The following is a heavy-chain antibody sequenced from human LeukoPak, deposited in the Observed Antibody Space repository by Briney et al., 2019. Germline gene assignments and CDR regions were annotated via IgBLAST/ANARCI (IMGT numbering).Heavy chain of an antibody. V-gene: IGHV1-24*01. CDR2: FDPEDGET. Sequence: ASVKVSCKVSGYTLTELSMHWVRQAPGKGLEWMGRFDPEDGETIYAQKFQGRVTMTADTSTDTAYMELSSLRSEDTAVYYCARGGGVFDIWGQGTMVTVSS. J-gene: IGHJ3*02. CDR1: GYTLTELS. CDR3: ARGGGVFDI. D-gene: IGHD3-10*01.